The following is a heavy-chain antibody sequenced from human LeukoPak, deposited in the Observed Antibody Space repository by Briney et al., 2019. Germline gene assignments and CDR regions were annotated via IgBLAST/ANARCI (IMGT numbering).Heavy chain of an antibody. D-gene: IGHD1-14*01. CDR2: IRFDGGSE. CDR1: GFTFSNYG. J-gene: IGHJ6*03. Sequence: GGSLRLSCAASGFTFSNYGMNWVRQAPGRGLEWVAFIRFDGGSEYYADSVKGRFTISRDNAKNSLYLQMNSLRAEDTAVYYCARNRYMDVWGKGTTVTVSS. V-gene: IGHV3-30*02. CDR3: ARNRYMDV.